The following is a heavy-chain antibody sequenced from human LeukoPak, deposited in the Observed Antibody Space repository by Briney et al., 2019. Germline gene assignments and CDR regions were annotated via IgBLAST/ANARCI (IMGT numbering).Heavy chain of an antibody. CDR3: ARDSSSSSFDY. CDR1: GGSISSSSYY. CDR2: IYYSGST. Sequence: SETLSLTCTVSGGSISSSSYYWGWIRQPPGKGLEWIGSIYYSGSTYYNPSLKSRVTISVDTSKNQFSLKLSSVTAADTAVYYCARDSSSSSFDYWGQGTLVTVSS. J-gene: IGHJ4*02. V-gene: IGHV4-39*02. D-gene: IGHD6-6*01.